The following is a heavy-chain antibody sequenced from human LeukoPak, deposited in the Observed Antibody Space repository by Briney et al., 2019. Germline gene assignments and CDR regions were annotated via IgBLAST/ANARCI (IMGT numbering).Heavy chain of an antibody. V-gene: IGHV4-34*01. CDR1: GGSFSGYY. J-gene: IGHJ2*01. CDR2: INHSGST. CDR3: AREVIAVACAPYFDL. Sequence: SETLSLTCAVYGGSFSGYYWSWIRQPPGKGLEWIGEINHSGSTNYNPSLKSRVTISVDTSKNQFSLKLSSVTAADTAVYYCAREVIAVACAPYFDLWGRGTLVTVSS. D-gene: IGHD6-19*01.